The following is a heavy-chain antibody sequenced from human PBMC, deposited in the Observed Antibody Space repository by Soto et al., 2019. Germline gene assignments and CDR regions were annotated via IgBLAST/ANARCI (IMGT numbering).Heavy chain of an antibody. D-gene: IGHD1-1*01. CDR2: IFFSGDT. Sequence: SETLSLTCTVSGGSVLSGAHYWTWIRQRPGKGLEWIGKIFFSGDTHYNPALKSRLFFSIDTANNQFSLKLTSVTPADTASYYCAKNGTTRPWFDPWGQGTLVTVSS. J-gene: IGHJ5*02. CDR3: AKNGTTRPWFDP. CDR1: GGSVLSGAHY. V-gene: IGHV4-31*03.